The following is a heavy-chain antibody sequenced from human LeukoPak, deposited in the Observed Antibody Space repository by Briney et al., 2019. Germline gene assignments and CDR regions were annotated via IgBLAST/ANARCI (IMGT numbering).Heavy chain of an antibody. CDR2: IYHNGGT. CDR3: VNWQWLAQFYY. J-gene: IGHJ4*02. V-gene: IGHV4-59*01. Sequence: PSETLSLTCTVSGGSISSYYWSWIRQPPGKGLEWIGYIYHNGGTNYNPSLASRVSISMDTSKNQFSLRLSSLTAADAAVYFCVNWQWLAQFYYWGQGTLVTVSS. CDR1: GGSISSYY. D-gene: IGHD6-19*01.